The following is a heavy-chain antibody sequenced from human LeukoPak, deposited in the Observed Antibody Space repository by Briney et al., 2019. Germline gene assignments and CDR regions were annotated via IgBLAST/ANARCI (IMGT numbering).Heavy chain of an antibody. CDR1: GFSFSDYG. CDR2: IWYDGRNE. V-gene: IGHV3-33*03. Sequence: PGWSLRLSCEASGFSFSDYGMHWVRQAPGKGLEWVAVIWYDGRNEEYADSVRGRFTISRDNARNSLFLQMNSLRAEDTAVYYCASTRSTSDWYTRGFEYWGQGTLVTVSS. CDR3: ASTRSTSDWYTRGFEY. D-gene: IGHD6-19*01. J-gene: IGHJ4*02.